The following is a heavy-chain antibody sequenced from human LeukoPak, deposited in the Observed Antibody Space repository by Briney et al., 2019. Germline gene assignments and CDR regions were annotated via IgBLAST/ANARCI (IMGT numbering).Heavy chain of an antibody. CDR2: IWYDGSYK. J-gene: IGHJ4*02. Sequence: PGGSLRLSCAAAGFIFSNYGMHWVRQAPGKGLDWVAVIWYDGSYKYYADSVKGRFAISRDNSKNTLCLQMNSLRAEDTAIYYCAKVVQYTASTGTGLDYWGQGTLVTVSS. CDR3: AKVVQYTASTGTGLDY. CDR1: GFIFSNYG. V-gene: IGHV3-33*06. D-gene: IGHD6-13*01.